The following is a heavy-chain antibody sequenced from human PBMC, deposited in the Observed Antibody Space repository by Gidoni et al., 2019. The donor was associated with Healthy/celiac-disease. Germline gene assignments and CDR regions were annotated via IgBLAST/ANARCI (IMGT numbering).Heavy chain of an antibody. D-gene: IGHD7-27*01. V-gene: IGHV5-51*01. CDR2: IYPGDSDT. J-gene: IGHJ3*02. CDR3: ARLIGAGDPNDAFDI. CDR1: GSSFTSDW. Sequence: EVQLVQSGAEVKKPGESLKLPCKGSGSSFTSDWIGLVRQMPGKGLEWMGIIYPGDSDTRYSPSFQGQVTISADKSISTAYLQWSSLKASDTAMYYCARLIGAGDPNDAFDIWGQGTMVTVSS.